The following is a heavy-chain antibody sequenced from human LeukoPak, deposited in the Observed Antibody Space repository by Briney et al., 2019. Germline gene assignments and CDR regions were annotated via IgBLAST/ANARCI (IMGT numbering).Heavy chain of an antibody. D-gene: IGHD6-13*01. J-gene: IGHJ6*02. Sequence: ASVKVSCKASGYTFTGYDINWVRQATGQGLEWMGWMNPNSGNTGYAQKFQGRVTMTRNTSISTAYMELSSLRSEDTAVYYCARPGGQLGDYYYYGMDVWGQGTTVTVSS. V-gene: IGHV1-8*01. CDR1: GYTFTGYD. CDR3: ARPGGQLGDYYYYGMDV. CDR2: MNPNSGNT.